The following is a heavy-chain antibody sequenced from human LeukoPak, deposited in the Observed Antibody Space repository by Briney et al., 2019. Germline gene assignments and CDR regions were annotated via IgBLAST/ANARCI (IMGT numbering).Heavy chain of an antibody. Sequence: SETLSLTCSVSGFSISNAYYWAWIRQPPGQGLEWIGSSYHSGNTYYNPSLKSRVTISVDTSRNQFSLKLGSVTATDTALYYCARGLYNGGWFDPWGQGTLVTVSS. CDR1: GFSISNAYY. V-gene: IGHV4-38-2*02. D-gene: IGHD1-14*01. CDR2: SYHSGNT. J-gene: IGHJ5*02. CDR3: ARGLYNGGWFDP.